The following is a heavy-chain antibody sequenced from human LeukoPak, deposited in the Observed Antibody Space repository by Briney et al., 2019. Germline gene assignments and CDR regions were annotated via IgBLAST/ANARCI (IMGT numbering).Heavy chain of an antibody. V-gene: IGHV3-48*01. J-gene: IGHJ4*02. CDR3: ARGLYDFWSGYPVAY. D-gene: IGHD3-3*01. CDR2: ISSSSSTI. Sequence: GGSLRLSCAASGFTFSSYSMNWVRQAPGKGLEWVSYISSSSSTIYYADSVKGRFTISRDNAKNSLYLQMNSLRAEDTAVYYCARGLYDFWSGYPVAYWGQGILVTVSS. CDR1: GFTFSSYS.